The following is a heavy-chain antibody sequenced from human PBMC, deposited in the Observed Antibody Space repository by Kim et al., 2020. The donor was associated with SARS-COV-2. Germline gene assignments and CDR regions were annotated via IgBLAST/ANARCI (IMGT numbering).Heavy chain of an antibody. V-gene: IGHV3-15*01. CDR3: TTDYYDSSGYPMGY. D-gene: IGHD3-22*01. J-gene: IGHJ4*02. Sequence: AEPVKGRLTISRDDSKNTLYLQMNSLKTEDTAVYYCTTDYYDSSGYPMGYWGQGTLVTVSS.